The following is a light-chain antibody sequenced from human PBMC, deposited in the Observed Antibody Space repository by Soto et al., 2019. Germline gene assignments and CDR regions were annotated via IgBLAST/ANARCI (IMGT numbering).Light chain of an antibody. CDR2: EVT. J-gene: IGLJ2*01. Sequence: QSALTQPPSASGSPGQSVTISCTGTSSDVGAYKYVSWYQHHPGKAPKLMIYEVTKRPSGVPGRFSGSKSGNTASLTVSGLQAEDEADYYCSSYAGNNNFVVFGGGTKLTVL. V-gene: IGLV2-8*01. CDR1: SSDVGAYKY. CDR3: SSYAGNNNFVV.